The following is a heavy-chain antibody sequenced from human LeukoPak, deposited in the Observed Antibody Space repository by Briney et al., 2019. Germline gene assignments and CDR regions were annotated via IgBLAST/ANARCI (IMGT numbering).Heavy chain of an antibody. Sequence: GGSLRLSCAASGFTFSSYGMHWVRQAPGKGLEWVSYISSSGSTIYYADSVKGRFTISRDNAKNSLYLQMNSLRAADTAVYYCASGASERGAYCTNGVCYPFDPWGQGTLVTVSS. CDR3: ASGASERGAYCTNGVCYPFDP. D-gene: IGHD2-8*01. CDR2: ISSSGSTI. V-gene: IGHV3-48*04. CDR1: GFTFSSYG. J-gene: IGHJ5*02.